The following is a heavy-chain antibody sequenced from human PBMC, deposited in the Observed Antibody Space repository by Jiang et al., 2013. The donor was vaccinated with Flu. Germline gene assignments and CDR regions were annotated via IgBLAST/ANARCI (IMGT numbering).Heavy chain of an antibody. Sequence: SAYNGNTNYAQKLQGRVTMTTDTSTSTAYMELRSLRSDDTAVYYCARATITIFGVVIMDWFDPWGQGTLVTVSS. V-gene: IGHV1-18*01. J-gene: IGHJ5*02. CDR3: ARATITIFGVVIMDWFDP. D-gene: IGHD3-3*01. CDR2: SAYNGNT.